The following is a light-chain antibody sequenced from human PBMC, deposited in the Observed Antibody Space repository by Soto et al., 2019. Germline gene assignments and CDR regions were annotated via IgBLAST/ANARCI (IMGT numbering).Light chain of an antibody. V-gene: IGLV2-14*01. Sequence: QSVLNQPASVSGSPGQSITISCTGTSSDVGGYNYVSWYQQHPGKAPKLMIYDVSNRPSRVSNRFSGSKSGNTASLTISGLQAEDEADYYCSSYTSSSTLVVFGTGTKVTVL. J-gene: IGLJ1*01. CDR3: SSYTSSSTLVV. CDR2: DVS. CDR1: SSDVGGYNY.